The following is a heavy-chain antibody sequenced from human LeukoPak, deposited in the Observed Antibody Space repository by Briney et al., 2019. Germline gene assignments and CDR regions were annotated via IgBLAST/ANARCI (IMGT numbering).Heavy chain of an antibody. CDR3: AKVGDVGYYDFWSGYLSPHFDF. J-gene: IGHJ4*02. V-gene: IGHV3-23*01. D-gene: IGHD3-3*01. Sequence: YAHSVKGPFTISRDNSKNTLYLQMNSLRAEDTAVYYCAKVGDVGYYDFWSGYLSPHFDFWGQGTLVTVSS.